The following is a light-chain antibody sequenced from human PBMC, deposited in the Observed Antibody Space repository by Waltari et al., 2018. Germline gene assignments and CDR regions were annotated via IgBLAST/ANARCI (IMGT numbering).Light chain of an antibody. Sequence: QSALPQPASVSGTPGQSITLSCTGTSSNIGTYNFVSWYQQHPGKVPKLMIFDVTKRPSGVSDRFFGSKSANTASLTSSGLQAEDEANYYCTSYTTSSTWVFGGGTRLTVL. J-gene: IGLJ3*02. CDR1: SSNIGTYNF. CDR2: DVT. V-gene: IGLV2-14*01. CDR3: TSYTTSSTWV.